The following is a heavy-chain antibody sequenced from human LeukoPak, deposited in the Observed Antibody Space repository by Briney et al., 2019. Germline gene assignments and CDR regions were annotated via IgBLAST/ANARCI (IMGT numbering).Heavy chain of an antibody. D-gene: IGHD5-24*01. J-gene: IGHJ4*02. Sequence: GGSLRLSCAASGFTFSNAWMSWVRQAPGKGLEWVGRIKSKTDGGTTDYAAPVKGRFTISRDDSKNTLYLQMNSLKTEDTAVYYCTTQRWLQFFEDYWGQGTLVTVSS. V-gene: IGHV3-15*01. CDR3: TTQRWLQFFEDY. CDR1: GFTFSNAW. CDR2: IKSKTDGGTT.